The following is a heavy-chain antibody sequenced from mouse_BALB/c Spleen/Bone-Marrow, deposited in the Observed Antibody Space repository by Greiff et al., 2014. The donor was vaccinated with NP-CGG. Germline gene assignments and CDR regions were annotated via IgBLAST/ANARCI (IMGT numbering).Heavy chain of an antibody. CDR2: IDPETGGT. CDR3: TRSYYYGSSYGAWFAY. CDR1: GYTFTDYE. D-gene: IGHD1-1*01. J-gene: IGHJ3*01. Sequence: VKLQESGAELVRPGASVTLSCKASGYTFTDYEMHWVKQTPVHGLEWIGAIDPETGGTAYNQKFKGKATLTADKSSSTAYMELRSLTSEDSAVYYCTRSYYYGSSYGAWFAYWGQGTPVTVSA. V-gene: IGHV1-15*01.